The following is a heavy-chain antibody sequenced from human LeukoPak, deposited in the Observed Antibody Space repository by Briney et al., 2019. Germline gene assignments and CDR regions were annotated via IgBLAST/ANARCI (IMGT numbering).Heavy chain of an antibody. Sequence: SETLSLTCTVSGGSISNYYWTWIRQTPERGLEWIGYIYNTGSTNYNPSLKSRVTISVDTSKNQFSLKLSSVTAADTAVYYCARRADWFDPWGQGTLVTVSS. V-gene: IGHV4-59*08. CDR3: ARRADWFDP. CDR2: IYNTGST. CDR1: GGSISNYY. J-gene: IGHJ5*02.